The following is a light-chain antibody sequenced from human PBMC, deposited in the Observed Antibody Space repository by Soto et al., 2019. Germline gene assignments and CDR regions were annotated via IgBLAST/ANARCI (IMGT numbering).Light chain of an antibody. CDR3: SSYSRGGAVV. J-gene: IGLJ2*01. V-gene: IGLV2-14*03. CDR1: STDVGGDGY. Sequence: QSALTQPASVSGSPGQSITISCTGTSTDVGGDGYVSWYQQHPGKAPQLIIYDVLNRPSGVSHRFFGSKSGITASLTISGLEAEDEADYFCSSYSRGGAVVFGGGTKVTVL. CDR2: DVL.